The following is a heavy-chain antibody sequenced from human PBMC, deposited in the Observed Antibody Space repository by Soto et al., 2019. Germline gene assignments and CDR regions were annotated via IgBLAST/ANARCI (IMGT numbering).Heavy chain of an antibody. Sequence: PGGSLRLSCAASGLSFSRYAMRWVRQPPGKELEYVSYIGRDGQSKKYANSVKARFTISRDNSKSTLYLQMDSLTTEDMAVYYCVRGSEEWFGEFWIWGQGAQVTVSS. V-gene: IGHV3-64*01. CDR1: GLSFSRYA. J-gene: IGHJ4*02. CDR3: VRGSEEWFGEFWI. D-gene: IGHD3-10*01. CDR2: IGRDGQSK.